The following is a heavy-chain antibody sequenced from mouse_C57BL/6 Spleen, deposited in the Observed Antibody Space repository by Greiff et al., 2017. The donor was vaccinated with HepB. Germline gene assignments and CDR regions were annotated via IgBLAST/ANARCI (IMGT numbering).Heavy chain of an antibody. D-gene: IGHD2-3*01. Sequence: QVQLQQSGPELVKPGASVKISCKASGYAFSSSWMNWVQQRPGKGLEWIGRIYPGAGDTNYNGKFKGKATLTADKSSSTAYMQLSSLTSEDSAVYVCARQGFYDFYYFDYWGQGTTLTVSS. V-gene: IGHV1-82*01. CDR2: IYPGAGDT. CDR1: GYAFSSSW. CDR3: ARQGFYDFYYFDY. J-gene: IGHJ2*01.